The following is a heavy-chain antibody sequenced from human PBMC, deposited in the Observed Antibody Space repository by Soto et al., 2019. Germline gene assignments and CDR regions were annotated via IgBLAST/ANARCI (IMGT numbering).Heavy chain of an antibody. CDR1: GYTFTSYD. CDR2: MNPNSGNT. J-gene: IGHJ6*02. D-gene: IGHD4-17*01. CDR3: AIRYNYYGMDV. V-gene: IGHV1-8*01. Sequence: QVQLVQSGAEVKKPGASVKVSCKASGYTFTSYDINWVRQATGQGLEWMGWMNPNSGNTDYAQKFQGRVTMTRNTSTGTAYMELSSLRSEDTAVYYCAIRYNYYGMDVWGQGTTVTVSS.